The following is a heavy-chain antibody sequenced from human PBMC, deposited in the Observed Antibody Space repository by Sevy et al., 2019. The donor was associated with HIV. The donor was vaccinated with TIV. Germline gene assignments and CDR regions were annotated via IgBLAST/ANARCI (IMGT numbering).Heavy chain of an antibody. CDR2: IYHRGST. Sequence: SKTLSLTCAVSGYSISSGYYWGGIRQPPGKGLEWIGSIYHRGSTYYNPYLKSRVTISVDTFKNQFSLKLSPVNAADTAVYYCARLRGRTSCYIDYWGQGTVVTVSS. CDR3: ARLRGRTSCYIDY. D-gene: IGHD2-2*02. CDR1: GYSISSGYY. J-gene: IGHJ4*02. V-gene: IGHV4-38-2*01.